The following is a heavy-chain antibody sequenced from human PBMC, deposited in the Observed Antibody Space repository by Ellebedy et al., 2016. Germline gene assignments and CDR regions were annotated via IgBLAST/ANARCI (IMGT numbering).Heavy chain of an antibody. J-gene: IGHJ4*02. V-gene: IGHV3-9*01. CDR2: ISWNSGSI. CDR3: AKDRYDILTLPTD. CDR1: GFTFDDYA. Sequence: SLKISXAASGFTFDDYAMHWVRQAPGKGLEWVSGISWNSGSIGYADSVKGRFTISRDNAKNSLYLQMNSLRAEDTALYYCAKDRYDILTLPTDWGQGTLVTVSS. D-gene: IGHD3-9*01.